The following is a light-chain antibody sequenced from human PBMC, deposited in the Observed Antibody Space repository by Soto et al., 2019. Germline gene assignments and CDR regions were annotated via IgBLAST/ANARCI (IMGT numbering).Light chain of an antibody. V-gene: IGKV3-20*01. CDR2: GAS. Sequence: ESVLTQSPGTLSLSPGERATLSCRASQSVSGSFLAWYQQKPGQAPRLLIYGASSRATGIPDRFSGSGSVTDFTIRINRLKPEDFALYDWLPYGTSPTCGQGTKVDI. CDR3: LPYGTSPT. J-gene: IGKJ1*01. CDR1: QSVSGSF.